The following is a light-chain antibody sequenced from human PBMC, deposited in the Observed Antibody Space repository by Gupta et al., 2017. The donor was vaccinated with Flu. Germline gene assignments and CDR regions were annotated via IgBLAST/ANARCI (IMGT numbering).Light chain of an antibody. CDR1: QSCLYSSNNKNY. Sequence: DIVMTQSPDSLAVSLGERATINCKSSQSCLYSSNNKNYLSWYQQKPGQPPKLLIYWASTRESGVPDRFSGSGSGTDFTLTISSLQAEDVAIYYCQQDDSTLYSFGQGTKLEI. J-gene: IGKJ2*03. CDR3: QQDDSTLYS. CDR2: WAS. V-gene: IGKV4-1*01.